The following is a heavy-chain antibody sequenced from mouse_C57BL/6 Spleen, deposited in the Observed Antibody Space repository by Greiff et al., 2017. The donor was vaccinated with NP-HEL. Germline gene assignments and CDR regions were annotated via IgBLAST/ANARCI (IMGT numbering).Heavy chain of an antibody. CDR3: ARVGAYYSNFDY. CDR1: GYSITSGYY. V-gene: IGHV3-6*01. Sequence: EVKLQESGPGLVKPSQSLSLTCSVTGYSITSGYYWNWIRQFPGNKLEWMGYISYDGSNNYNPSLKNRISITRDTSKNQFFLKLNSVTTEDTATYYCARVGAYYSNFDYWGQGTTLTVSS. CDR2: ISYDGSN. J-gene: IGHJ2*01. D-gene: IGHD2-5*01.